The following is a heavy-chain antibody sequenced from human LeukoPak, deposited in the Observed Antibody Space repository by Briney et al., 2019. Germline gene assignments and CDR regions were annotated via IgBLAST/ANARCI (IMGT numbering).Heavy chain of an antibody. D-gene: IGHD2-2*02. CDR3: ARYGLRGCGTNCYTSFYYYGMDV. V-gene: IGHV5-51*01. CDR1: GYSFMDYW. Sequence: GESLKISCKGSGYSFMDYWIGWVRQMPGKGPELMGFIFPHDSNTKYSPSFQGQVTISVDKSISTAYVQWSSLKASDTAVYCARYGLRGCGTNCYTSFYYYGMDVWGQGTTVIVSS. J-gene: IGHJ6*02. CDR2: IFPHDSNT.